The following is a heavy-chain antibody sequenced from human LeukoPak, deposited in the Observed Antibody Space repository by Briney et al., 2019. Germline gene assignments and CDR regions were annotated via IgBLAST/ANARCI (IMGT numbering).Heavy chain of an antibody. D-gene: IGHD2-21*01. CDR3: AKAPVTSCRGAYCYPFDS. J-gene: IGHJ4*02. V-gene: IGHV3-23*01. Sequence: GSLRLSCAASGFTFSTFAMIWVRQTPGKGLEWVAATSSSDAGTYHADSVRGRFTISRDNSKNTLYLQMNSLRAEDAAVYFCAKAPVTSCRGAYCYPFDSWGQGTLVTVSS. CDR1: GFTFSTFA. CDR2: TSSSDAGT.